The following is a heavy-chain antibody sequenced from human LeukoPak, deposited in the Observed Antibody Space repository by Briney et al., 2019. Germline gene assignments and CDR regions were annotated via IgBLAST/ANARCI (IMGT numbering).Heavy chain of an antibody. Sequence: PSETLSLTCAVYGGSFSAYYWSWIRQPPGKGLEWIGEINHSGNTNYNPSLKSRVTISVDTSKNQFSLKLSSVTAADTAVYYCARLRRITMVRGVRSYYYYYYMDVWGKGTTVTISS. D-gene: IGHD3-10*01. CDR1: GGSFSAYY. V-gene: IGHV4-34*01. CDR2: INHSGNT. J-gene: IGHJ6*03. CDR3: ARLRRITMVRGVRSYYYYYYMDV.